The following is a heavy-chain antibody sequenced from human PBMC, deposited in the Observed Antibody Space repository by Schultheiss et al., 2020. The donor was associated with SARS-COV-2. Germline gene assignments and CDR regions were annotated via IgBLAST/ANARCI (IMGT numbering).Heavy chain of an antibody. Sequence: SETLSLTCAVSGYSISSGYYWGWIRQPAGKGLEWIGRIYTSGSTNYNPSLKSRVTISVDTSKSQFSLKLSSVTAADTAVYYCHSSGDYFDYWGQGTLVTVSS. V-gene: IGHV4-38-2*01. CDR3: HSSGDYFDY. CDR1: GYSISSGYY. J-gene: IGHJ4*02. CDR2: IYTSGST. D-gene: IGHD6-25*01.